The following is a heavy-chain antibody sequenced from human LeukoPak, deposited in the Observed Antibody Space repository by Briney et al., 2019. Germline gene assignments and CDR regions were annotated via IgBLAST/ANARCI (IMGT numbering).Heavy chain of an antibody. CDR2: INHSGST. J-gene: IGHJ4*02. CDR3: ARGHSYYDYVWGSYRYGYMGDY. V-gene: IGHV4-34*01. CDR1: GGSFSGYY. D-gene: IGHD3-16*02. Sequence: PSETLSLTCAVYGGSFSGYYWSWIRQRLGTGLEGIGEINHSGSTNYNPSLESRVTISVDTSKNQFSLKLSSVTAADTAVYYCARGHSYYDYVWGSYRYGYMGDYWGQGTLVTVSS.